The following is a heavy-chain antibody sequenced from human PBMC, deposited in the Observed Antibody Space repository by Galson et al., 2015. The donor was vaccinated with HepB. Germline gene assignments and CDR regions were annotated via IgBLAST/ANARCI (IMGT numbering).Heavy chain of an antibody. CDR3: ASAEGGISTILARPFEH. D-gene: IGHD3-3*02. CDR1: GFLFNRYV. CDR2: ISYDGSKT. V-gene: IGHV3-30-3*01. J-gene: IGHJ4*02. Sequence: SLRLSCAASGFLFNRYVMHWVRQTPGKGLEWVATISYDGSKTYYTDSVKGRFTISRDNSKNTLYLDMNNLGPQDTAVFSCASAEGGISTILARPFEHWGQGTLVTVSS.